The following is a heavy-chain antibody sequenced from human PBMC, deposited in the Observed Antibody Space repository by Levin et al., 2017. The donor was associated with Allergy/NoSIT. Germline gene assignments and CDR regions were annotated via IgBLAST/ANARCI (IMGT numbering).Heavy chain of an antibody. Sequence: GGSLRLSCAASGFTFDDYGMSWVRQAPGKGLEWVSGINWNGGSTGYADSVKGRFTISRDNAKNSLYLQMNSLRAEDTALYYCARVGPITMVRGVMSYFDYWGQGTLVTVSS. D-gene: IGHD3-10*01. J-gene: IGHJ4*02. CDR1: GFTFDDYG. CDR3: ARVGPITMVRGVMSYFDY. V-gene: IGHV3-20*04. CDR2: INWNGGST.